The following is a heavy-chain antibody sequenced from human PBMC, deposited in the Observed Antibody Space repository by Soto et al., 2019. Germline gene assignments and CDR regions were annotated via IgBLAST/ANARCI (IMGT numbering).Heavy chain of an antibody. CDR2: INPNGGST. CDR3: VRATAARQRDYSYHYYLHI. D-gene: IGHD6-6*01. J-gene: IGHJ6*03. Sequence: QVQLVQSGAEVKKPGASVKVSCKASGYTFINYYIHWVRQAPGQGLEWWGVINPNGGSTVYAQKFQGRVTLTRDTSTSTVYVELSSLRSDDTAVYFCVRATAARQRDYSYHYYLHIWGKGTTVTVSS. V-gene: IGHV1-46*03. CDR1: GYTFINYY.